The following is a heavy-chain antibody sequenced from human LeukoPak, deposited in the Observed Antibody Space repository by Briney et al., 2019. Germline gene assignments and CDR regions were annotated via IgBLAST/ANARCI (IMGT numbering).Heavy chain of an antibody. J-gene: IGHJ4*02. CDR1: GGSFSGYY. CDR2: INHSGST. CDR3: ARRDSSGYAY. V-gene: IGHV4-34*01. Sequence: SETLSLTCAVYGGSFSGYYWSWIRQPPGKGLEWIGEINHSGSTNYNPSLKSRVTISVDTSKNQFSLKLSSVTAADTAVYYCARRDSSGYAYWGQGTLVTVSS. D-gene: IGHD3-22*01.